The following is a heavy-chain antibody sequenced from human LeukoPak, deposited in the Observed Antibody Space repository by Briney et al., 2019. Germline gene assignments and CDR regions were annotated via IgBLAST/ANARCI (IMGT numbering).Heavy chain of an antibody. CDR1: AFTFSSYW. Sequence: GGSLRLSCAASAFTFSSYWMHRLRQVPGRGLVWVARINGDGGITEYADSVRGRFTISRDNAKNTLFLQMHSLRGEDTAVYYCAREHFGYSYEYWGQGTLVAVSS. CDR2: INGDGGIT. D-gene: IGHD5-18*01. J-gene: IGHJ4*02. CDR3: AREHFGYSYEY. V-gene: IGHV3-74*03.